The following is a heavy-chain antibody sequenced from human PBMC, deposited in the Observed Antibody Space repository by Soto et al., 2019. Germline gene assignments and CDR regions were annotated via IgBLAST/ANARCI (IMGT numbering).Heavy chain of an antibody. CDR1: GGSISSYY. CDR3: ARNEDYYGSSWFDP. Sequence: SETLSLTCTVSGGSISSYYWSWIRQPPGKGLEWIGCVHSSGITNYSPPLKSRVTISLDTSKNQFSLKLSSVTAADTAVYYCARNEDYYGSSWFDPWGQGTLVTVSS. D-gene: IGHD3-10*01. CDR2: VHSSGIT. V-gene: IGHV4-59*01. J-gene: IGHJ5*02.